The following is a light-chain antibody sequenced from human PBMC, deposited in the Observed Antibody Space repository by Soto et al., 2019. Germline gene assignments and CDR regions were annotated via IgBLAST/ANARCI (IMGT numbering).Light chain of an antibody. Sequence: DIQMTQSPSSLSASVGETVTITCQASQDISTYLNWYQHKPGKAPQLLIYDASTLETGAPSRFSGSGSGADFTLTISSLQPEDIATYYCQQYDTLITFGQGTRLEIK. J-gene: IGKJ5*01. CDR3: QQYDTLIT. CDR1: QDISTY. CDR2: DAS. V-gene: IGKV1-33*01.